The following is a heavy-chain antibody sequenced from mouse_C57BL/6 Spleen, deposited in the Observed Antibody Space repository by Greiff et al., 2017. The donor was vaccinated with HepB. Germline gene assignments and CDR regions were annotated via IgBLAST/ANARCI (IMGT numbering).Heavy chain of an antibody. J-gene: IGHJ2*01. D-gene: IGHD2-4*01. Sequence: EVKLVESGPELVKPGASVKMSCKASGYTFTDYNMHWVKQSHGKSLEWIGYINPNNGGTSYNQKFKGKATLTVNKSSSTAYMELRSLTSEDSAVYYCARDDYDENFDYWGQGTTLTVSS. V-gene: IGHV1-22*01. CDR1: GYTFTDYN. CDR2: INPNNGGT. CDR3: ARDDYDENFDY.